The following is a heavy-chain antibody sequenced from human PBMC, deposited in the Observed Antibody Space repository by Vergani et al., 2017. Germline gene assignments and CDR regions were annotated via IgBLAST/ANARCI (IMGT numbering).Heavy chain of an antibody. CDR2: ISYDGSNK. V-gene: IGHV3-30*18. CDR1: GFTFSSYG. J-gene: IGHJ6*03. CDR3: AKAYCSSTSCSFYYYMDV. D-gene: IGHD2-2*01. Sequence: QEQLLQSGGGVVQPGGSLRLSCAASGFTFSSYGMHWVRQSPGKGLEWVAVISYDGSNKYYADSVKGRFTISRDNSKNTLYLQMNSLRVEDTAVYYCAKAYCSSTSCSFYYYMDVWGKGTTVTVSS.